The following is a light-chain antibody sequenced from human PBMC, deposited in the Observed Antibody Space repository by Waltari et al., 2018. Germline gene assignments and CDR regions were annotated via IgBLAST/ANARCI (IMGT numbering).Light chain of an antibody. CDR3: QHYVRLPAT. CDR2: GAS. Sequence: EIVFTQSPGTLSLSPGERATLACRASQSVGRSLAWYQQKPGRAPRLLIFGASSRATGIPDRFSGIGSGTDFSLTISRLEPEDFAVYYCQHYVRLPATFGQGTKVEIK. V-gene: IGKV3-20*01. J-gene: IGKJ1*01. CDR1: QSVGRS.